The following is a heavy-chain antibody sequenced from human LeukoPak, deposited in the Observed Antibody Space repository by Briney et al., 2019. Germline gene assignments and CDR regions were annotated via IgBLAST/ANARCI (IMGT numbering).Heavy chain of an antibody. CDR3: ARDPLSSGPDY. J-gene: IGHJ4*02. Sequence: SETLSLTCAVYGGSFSGYYWSWIRQPPGKGLEWIGEVNHSGSTNYNPSLKSRVTISVDTSKNQFSLKLSSVTAADTAVYYCARDPLSSGPDYWGQGTLVTVSS. D-gene: IGHD6-19*01. CDR2: VNHSGST. CDR1: GGSFSGYY. V-gene: IGHV4-34*01.